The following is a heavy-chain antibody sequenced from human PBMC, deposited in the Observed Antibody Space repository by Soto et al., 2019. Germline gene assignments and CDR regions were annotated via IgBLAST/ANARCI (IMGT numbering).Heavy chain of an antibody. CDR1: GDSISSSRYY. J-gene: IGHJ4*02. CDR2: IYYSGST. CDR3: ARRPSGSSDIR. V-gene: IGHV4-39*01. Sequence: PSETLSLTCTVSGDSISSSRYYWGWIRQPPGKGLEWIGNIYYSGSTYYNPSLKSRVTISVDTSRNQFSLQLSSVTAADAAVYYCARRPSGSSDIRRAQRTMDTGSS. D-gene: IGHD1-26*01.